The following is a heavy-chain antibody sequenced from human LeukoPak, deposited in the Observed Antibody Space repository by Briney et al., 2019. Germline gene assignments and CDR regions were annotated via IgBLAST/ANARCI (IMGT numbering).Heavy chain of an antibody. Sequence: GRSLRLSCAASGFTFDDYAMHWVRQAPGKGLEWVSGISWNSGSIGYADSVKGRFTISRDNAKNSLYLQMNSLRAEDTAVYYCAKDFRFQIRSGEGSTYYYYYYMDVWGKGTTVTVSS. CDR2: ISWNSGSI. CDR3: AKDFRFQIRSGEGSTYYYYYYMDV. CDR1: GFTFDDYA. V-gene: IGHV3-9*01. D-gene: IGHD3-10*01. J-gene: IGHJ6*03.